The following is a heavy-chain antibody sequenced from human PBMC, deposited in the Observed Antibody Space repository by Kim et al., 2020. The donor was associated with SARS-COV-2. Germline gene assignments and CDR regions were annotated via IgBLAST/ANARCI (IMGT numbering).Heavy chain of an antibody. CDR1: GFTFTSSA. CDR3: AADLPVFSCGGDCYRYGMDV. J-gene: IGHJ6*02. Sequence: SVKVSCKASGFTFTSSAVQWVRQARGQRLEWIGWIVVGSGNTNYAQKFQERVTITRDMSTSTAYMELSSLRSEDTAVYYCAADLPVFSCGGDCYRYGMDVWGQGTTVTVSS. CDR2: IVVGSGNT. V-gene: IGHV1-58*01. D-gene: IGHD2-21*02.